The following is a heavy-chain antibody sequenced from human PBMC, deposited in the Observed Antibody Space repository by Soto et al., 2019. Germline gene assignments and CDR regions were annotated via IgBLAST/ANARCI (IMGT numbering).Heavy chain of an antibody. D-gene: IGHD2-15*01. Sequence: QVQLVESGGGVVQPGGSLRLSCATSGFIFSTYGMQWVRQSPGEGLEWVAVMANDGSYQYYADSVKGRFIISRDNSKNTMYLQMDSLRREDTAVYYCARSIGGSSYYPPDYWGQGTLVTVSS. CDR3: ARSIGGSSYYPPDY. V-gene: IGHV3-30*03. J-gene: IGHJ4*02. CDR1: GFIFSTYG. CDR2: MANDGSYQ.